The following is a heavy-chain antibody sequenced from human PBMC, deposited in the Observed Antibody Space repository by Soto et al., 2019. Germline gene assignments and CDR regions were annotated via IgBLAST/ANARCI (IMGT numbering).Heavy chain of an antibody. CDR3: AREGAAAGTNH. J-gene: IGHJ4*02. CDR1: GGSISSDGYY. D-gene: IGHD6-13*01. V-gene: IGHV4-31*03. Sequence: KPSETLSLTCTVSGGSISSDGYYWSWIRQHPGKGLEWIGYIYYSGSTYYNPSLKSRVTISVDTSKNQFSLKLSSVTAADTAVYYCAREGAAAGTNHWGQGTLVTVSS. CDR2: IYYSGST.